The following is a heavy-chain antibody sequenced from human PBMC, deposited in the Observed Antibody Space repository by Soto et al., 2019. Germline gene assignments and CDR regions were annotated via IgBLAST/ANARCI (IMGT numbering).Heavy chain of an antibody. CDR2: MCDSGTT. D-gene: IGHD1-26*01. J-gene: IGHJ4*02. V-gene: IGHV4-59*01. CDR1: GASLGSDC. CDR3: AKDYLGSLES. Sequence: HVQLQESGPGLVRPSETLSLICTVSGASLGSDCWSWIRQPPRRGLEWVGYMCDSGTTNYNPSLRXRLTISLDSAMNQFSLNLNSVTAADTTIDYGAKDYLGSLESWGQGTLVTVSS.